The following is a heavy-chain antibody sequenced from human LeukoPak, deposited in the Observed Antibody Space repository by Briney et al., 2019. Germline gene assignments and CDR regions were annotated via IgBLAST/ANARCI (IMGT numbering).Heavy chain of an antibody. V-gene: IGHV1-18*01. J-gene: IGHJ3*02. CDR3: ARDGRYDYIWGSFRYNSSAAYDI. CDR2: ISAHTGNT. CDR1: GDTFTRCA. D-gene: IGHD3-16*02. Sequence: ASVKVSCKASGDTFTRCAFSWVRQAPGQGLEWMGRISAHTGNTEYPQKFQGRVTLTTDTSTSTAYMELSSLRSDDTAVYLCARDGRYDYIWGSFRYNSSAAYDIWGQGTMVTVSS.